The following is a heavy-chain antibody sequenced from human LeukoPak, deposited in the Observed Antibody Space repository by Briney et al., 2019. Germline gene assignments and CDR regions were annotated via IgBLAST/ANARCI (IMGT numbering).Heavy chain of an antibody. D-gene: IGHD3-3*01. V-gene: IGHV3-21*01. CDR2: ISSNSNYI. J-gene: IGHJ4*02. Sequence: GGSLRLSCAASGFTFSSYSMNWVRQSPGQGLEWVSSISSNSNYIHYADSVKGRFTISRDNAKNSLFLQMNSLRAEDTAVYYCARAGLRFLEWLFGNFGYWGQGTLVTVSS. CDR3: ARAGLRFLEWLFGNFGY. CDR1: GFTFSSYS.